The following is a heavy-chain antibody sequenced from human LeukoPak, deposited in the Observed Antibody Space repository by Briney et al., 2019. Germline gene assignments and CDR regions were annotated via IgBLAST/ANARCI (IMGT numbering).Heavy chain of an antibody. CDR1: GLPNADFA. V-gene: IGHV3-43*02. CDR2: MSGDVDRT. CDR3: AKESGKCDY. J-gene: IGHJ4*01. Sequence: GALRLSCVATGLPNADFAMHSVRQATGKGLEWVSLMSGDVDRTIYTDGVRGRFSIYRDNTKNSLYLEMNSRGTEDTAMYYCAKESGKCDYWGRGTRDGVSS.